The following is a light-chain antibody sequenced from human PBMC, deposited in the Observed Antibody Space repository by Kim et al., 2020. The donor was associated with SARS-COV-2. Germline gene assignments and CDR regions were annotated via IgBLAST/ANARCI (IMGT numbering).Light chain of an antibody. J-gene: IGKJ4*01. Sequence: EIVLTQSPATLSLSPGERATLSCRASQSVGNSLAWFQQKPGQAPRLLIFETSNRATGIPARCSGSGSGTAFTLTISSLEPEDFAVYYCQQRYNWPLTFGGGTKVDIK. V-gene: IGKV3-11*01. CDR3: QQRYNWPLT. CDR2: ETS. CDR1: QSVGNS.